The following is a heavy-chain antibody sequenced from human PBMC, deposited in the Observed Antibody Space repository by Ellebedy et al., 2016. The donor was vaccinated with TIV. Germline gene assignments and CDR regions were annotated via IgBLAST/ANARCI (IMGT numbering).Heavy chain of an antibody. CDR3: AHRRVGPGLLYTFFDY. CDR2: LYWNDDK. D-gene: IGHD2-2*02. J-gene: IGHJ4*02. CDR1: GFSLSTFGVG. V-gene: IGHV2-5*01. Sequence: SGPTLVKPTQTLTLTCTFSGFSLSTFGVGVAWIRQPPGKALEWLALLYWNDDKRYSPSLKNRLTITKDTSKNQVVLTMTNMDPVDTATYYCAHRRVGPGLLYTFFDYWGQGTLVTVSS.